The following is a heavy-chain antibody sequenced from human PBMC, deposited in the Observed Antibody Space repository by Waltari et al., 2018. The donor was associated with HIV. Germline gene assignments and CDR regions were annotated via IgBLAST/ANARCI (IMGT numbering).Heavy chain of an antibody. CDR1: GYTFTGYY. CDR3: ARDRIAVTGSYYYGMDV. J-gene: IGHJ6*02. CDR2: INPKSDGT. Sequence: QVQLVQSGAEVKKPGASVKVSCKASGYTFTGYYMHWVRQAPGQGLEWMGWINPKSDGTNYAQKFQGRVTMTRDMSTSTAYMELSRLRSDDTALYYCARDRIAVTGSYYYGMDVWGQGTTVTVSS. V-gene: IGHV1-2*02. D-gene: IGHD6-19*01.